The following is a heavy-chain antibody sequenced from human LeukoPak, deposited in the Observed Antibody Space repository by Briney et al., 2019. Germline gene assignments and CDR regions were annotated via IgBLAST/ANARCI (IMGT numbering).Heavy chain of an antibody. D-gene: IGHD3-16*02. CDR3: ARSDYVWGSYRYLLDY. Sequence: SGGSLRLSCAASGFTFSSYWMHWVRQAPGKGLVWVSRINSDGSSTSYADSVKGRFTISRDNAKNTLYLQMNSLRAEDTAVYYCARSDYVWGSYRYLLDYWGQGTLVTVSS. CDR2: INSDGSST. CDR1: GFTFSSYW. V-gene: IGHV3-74*01. J-gene: IGHJ4*02.